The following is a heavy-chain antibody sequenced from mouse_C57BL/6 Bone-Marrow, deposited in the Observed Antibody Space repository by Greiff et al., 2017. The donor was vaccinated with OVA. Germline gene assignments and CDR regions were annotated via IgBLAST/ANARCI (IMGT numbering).Heavy chain of an antibody. V-gene: IGHV2-5*01. J-gene: IGHJ4*01. CDR3: AKIPSITTVVATGAMDY. Sequence: VQLVESGPGLVQPSQSLSITCTVSGFSLTSYGVHWVRQSPGKGLEWLGVIWRGGSTDYNAAFMSRLSITKDNSKSQVFFKMNSLQADDTAIYYCAKIPSITTVVATGAMDYWGQGTSVTVSS. D-gene: IGHD1-1*01. CDR2: IWRGGST. CDR1: GFSLTSYG.